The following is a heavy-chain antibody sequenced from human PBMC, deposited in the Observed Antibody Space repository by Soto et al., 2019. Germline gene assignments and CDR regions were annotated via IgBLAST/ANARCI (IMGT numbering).Heavy chain of an antibody. V-gene: IGHV4-59*08. J-gene: IGHJ6*03. Sequence: QVQLQESGPGLVRPSETLSLTCSVSDGSISGLYWTWVRQSPGKGLEWIGCIYSSGTTNYNPSLKSRVAFSVDTSKNQFSLKLTSVTAADTAIYYCARLRNHSFMDAWGKGTTVAGSS. CDR2: IYSSGTT. CDR3: ARLRNHSFMDA. CDR1: DGSISGLY. D-gene: IGHD1-1*01.